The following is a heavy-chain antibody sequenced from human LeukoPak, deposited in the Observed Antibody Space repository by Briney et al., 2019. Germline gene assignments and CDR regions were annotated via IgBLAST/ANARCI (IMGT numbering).Heavy chain of an antibody. D-gene: IGHD2-2*01. CDR1: GGTFSSNA. Sequence: SVKVSCKASGGTFSSNAISWVRQAPGQGLEWMGGIIPIFGTANYAQKFQGRDTITADESTSTAYMELSSLRSEDTAVYYCARGWNIVVVPAGAYESYFDYWGQGTLVTVSS. J-gene: IGHJ4*02. CDR3: ARGWNIVVVPAGAYESYFDY. CDR2: IIPIFGTA. V-gene: IGHV1-69*01.